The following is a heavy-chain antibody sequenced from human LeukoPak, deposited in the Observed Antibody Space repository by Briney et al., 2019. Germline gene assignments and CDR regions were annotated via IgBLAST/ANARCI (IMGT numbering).Heavy chain of an antibody. CDR3: ASTPVWSGYYDYYYYYMDV. CDR1: GYTFTGYY. D-gene: IGHD3-3*01. Sequence: GASVKVSCKASGYTFTGYYMHWVRQAPGQGLEWRGWINPNSGGTNYAQKFQGRVTMTRDTSISTAYMELSRLRSEDTAVYYCASTPVWSGYYDYYYYYMDVWGKGTTVTVSS. V-gene: IGHV1-2*02. J-gene: IGHJ6*03. CDR2: INPNSGGT.